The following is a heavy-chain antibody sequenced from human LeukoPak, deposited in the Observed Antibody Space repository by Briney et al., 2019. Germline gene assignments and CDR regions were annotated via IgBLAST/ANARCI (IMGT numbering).Heavy chain of an antibody. Sequence: SETLSLTCTVSGDSVSSSSYYWDWIRQPPGKGLESIGSISSDGNTHYNTSLKSRVTMSVDTSKNQFSLKLTSVTAADTAVYFCARLKDWYDNGSDKWFDPWGQGTLVTVSS. J-gene: IGHJ5*02. CDR1: GDSVSSSSYY. CDR2: ISSDGNT. V-gene: IGHV4-39*01. D-gene: IGHD3/OR15-3a*01. CDR3: ARLKDWYDNGSDKWFDP.